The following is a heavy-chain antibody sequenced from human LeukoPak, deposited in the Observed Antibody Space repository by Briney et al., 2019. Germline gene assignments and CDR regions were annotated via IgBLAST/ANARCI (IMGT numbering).Heavy chain of an antibody. V-gene: IGHV1-46*01. J-gene: IGHJ2*01. CDR1: GYTFTSYC. Sequence: ASVKVSCKASGYTFTSYCMHWVRQGPGHGLEWMGIINPSGGSTSYAQKFQGRVTMTRDTSTNTVYMELSSLRSEDTAVFYCVRGASSIAALNPFWYFDLWGRGTLVTVSS. CDR3: VRGASSIAALNPFWYFDL. CDR2: INPSGGST. D-gene: IGHD6-6*01.